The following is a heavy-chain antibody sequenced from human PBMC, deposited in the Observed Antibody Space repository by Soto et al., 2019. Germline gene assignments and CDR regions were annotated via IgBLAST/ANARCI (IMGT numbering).Heavy chain of an antibody. D-gene: IGHD3-10*01. Sequence: ESGGGLVQPGGSLRLSCAASGFTFGSYSMNWVRQAPGKGLEWVSYISSSSSTIYYADSVKGRFTISRDNAKNSLYLQMNSLRAEDTAVYYCARANYYGSPGDFDYWGQGTLVTVSS. V-gene: IGHV3-48*01. CDR3: ARANYYGSPGDFDY. CDR2: ISSSSSTI. CDR1: GFTFGSYS. J-gene: IGHJ4*02.